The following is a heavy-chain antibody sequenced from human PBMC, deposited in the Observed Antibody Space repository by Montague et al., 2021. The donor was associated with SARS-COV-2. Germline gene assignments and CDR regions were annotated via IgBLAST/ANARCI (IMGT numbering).Heavy chain of an antibody. J-gene: IGHJ4*02. CDR1: GFTVSSTY. V-gene: IGHV3-66*01. D-gene: IGHD3-10*01. CDR3: ARESSQFFGSGPLDY. Sequence: SLRLSCAASGFTVSSTYMNWVRQVPGKGLEWVSSISSSSVTYSADSLKGRFTISRDNSKNTVYLQMNSLRAEDTAAYFCARESSQFFGSGPLDYWSQGSLVTVSS. CDR2: ISSSSVT.